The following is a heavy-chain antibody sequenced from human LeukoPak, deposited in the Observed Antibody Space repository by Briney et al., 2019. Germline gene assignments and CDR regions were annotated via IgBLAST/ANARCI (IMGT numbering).Heavy chain of an antibody. V-gene: IGHV1-2*02. D-gene: IGHD2-8*02. J-gene: IGHJ4*02. CDR3: ASEAICAGGSCSLPRVAS. CDR1: GYTCTAYY. CDR2: IDTNTGGT. Sequence: ASVKVSCKASGYTCTAYYMHGVRQAPGQGLEWMGWIDTNTGGTKYAQNFQGRVTITRYTSIGTAYMELSSLISDDTPVYYCASEAICAGGSCSLPRVASWGPETLVTVSS.